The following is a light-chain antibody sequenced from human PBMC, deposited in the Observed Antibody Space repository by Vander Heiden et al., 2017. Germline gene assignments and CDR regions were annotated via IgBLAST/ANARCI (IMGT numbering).Light chain of an antibody. CDR2: DVS. Sequence: QSALSQPASVSGSPGQSITISCTGTSSDDGGYHYVSWYQQHPGKAPKLMIYDVSTRPSGVSNRFSGSKAGNTASLTISGLQAEDEADYYCSSYTSSSTPLFGGGTKLTVL. J-gene: IGLJ2*01. V-gene: IGLV2-14*01. CDR1: SSDDGGYHY. CDR3: SSYTSSSTPL.